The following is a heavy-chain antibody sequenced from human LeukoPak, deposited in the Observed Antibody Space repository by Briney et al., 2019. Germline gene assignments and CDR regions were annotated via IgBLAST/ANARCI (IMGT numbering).Heavy chain of an antibody. CDR1: RFTFSNYG. V-gene: IGHV3-48*01. D-gene: IGHD1-26*01. CDR3: AREVGTPQAFDI. CDR2: INSRSSTI. Sequence: GGSLRLSCAASRFTFSNYGVNWVRQAPGKGLGWVSYINSRSSTIYYADSVRGRFTISRDNAKNSLYLQMNSLKAEDTAIYYCAREVGTPQAFDIWGQGTMVTVSS. J-gene: IGHJ3*02.